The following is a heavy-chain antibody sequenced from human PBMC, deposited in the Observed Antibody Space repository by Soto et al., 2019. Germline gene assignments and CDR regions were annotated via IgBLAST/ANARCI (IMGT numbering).Heavy chain of an antibody. CDR1: GFTFSGSA. CDR3: TTAEWPADY. J-gene: IGHJ4*02. CDR2: IRSKANSYAT. D-gene: IGHD2-8*01. Sequence: GGSLRLSCAASGFTFSGSAMHWVRQASGKGLEWVGRIRSKANSYATAYSASVKGRFTISRDDSKNTAYLQMNSLKTEDTALYYCTTAEWPADYWGQGTLVTVSS. V-gene: IGHV3-73*01.